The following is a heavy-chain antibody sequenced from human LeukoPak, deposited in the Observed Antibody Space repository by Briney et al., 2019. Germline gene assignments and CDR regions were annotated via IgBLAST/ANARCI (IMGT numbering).Heavy chain of an antibody. CDR1: GYSISSGYY. D-gene: IGHD1-26*01. Sequence: PSETLSLTCTVSGYSISSGYYWGWIRQPPGKGLEWIGYIFYSGSTNYNPSLKSRVTISLDTSKNQFSLKLSSVTAADTAVYYCARGSSYGGHLGYWGQGTLVTVSS. CDR2: IFYSGST. J-gene: IGHJ4*02. V-gene: IGHV4-61*01. CDR3: ARGSSYGGHLGY.